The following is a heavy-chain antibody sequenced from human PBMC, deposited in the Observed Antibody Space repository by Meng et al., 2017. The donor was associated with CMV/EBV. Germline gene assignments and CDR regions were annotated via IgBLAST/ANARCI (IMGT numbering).Heavy chain of an antibody. J-gene: IGHJ5*02. V-gene: IGHV3-48*03. D-gene: IGHD5-24*01. CDR1: GFTFRNFE. CDR3: ARGHLRASDHGS. Sequence: GGSLKISCVASGFTFRNFEMNWVRQAPGEGLEWISYISGSGTTVDYADSVKGRFTISRDNAKNSLYLQMNSVRVEDTAVYYCARGHLRASDHGSWGQGTVVTVSS. CDR2: ISGSGTTV.